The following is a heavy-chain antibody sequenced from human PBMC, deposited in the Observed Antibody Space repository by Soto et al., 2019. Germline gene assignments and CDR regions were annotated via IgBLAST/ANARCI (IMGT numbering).Heavy chain of an antibody. V-gene: IGHV1-69*13. CDR3: ARDGPIPHYDILTGYPY. J-gene: IGHJ4*02. D-gene: IGHD3-9*01. CDR1: GGTLSSYA. CDR2: IIPIFGTA. Sequence: SVKVSCKASGGTLSSYAISWVRQAPGQGLEWMGGIIPIFGTANYAQKFQGRVTITADESTSTAYMELSSLRSEDTAVYYCARDGPIPHYDILTGYPYWGQGTLVTVSS.